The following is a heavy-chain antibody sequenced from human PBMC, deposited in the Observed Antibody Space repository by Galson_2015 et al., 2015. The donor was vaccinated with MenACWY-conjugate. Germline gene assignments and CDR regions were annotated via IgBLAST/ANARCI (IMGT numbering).Heavy chain of an antibody. CDR1: GFTFTTYG. J-gene: IGHJ4*02. D-gene: IGHD3-22*01. Sequence: SLRLSCAASGFTFTTYGMSWVRQAPGKELEWVSSVSSTYTNTYYADSVRGRFSISRDNSKNTVYLQMSSLRVEDTAIYHCAKGYYYDTNGHNPEVFEYWGQGALVTVSS. V-gene: IGHV3-23*01. CDR3: AKGYYYDTNGHNPEVFEY. CDR2: VSSTYTNT.